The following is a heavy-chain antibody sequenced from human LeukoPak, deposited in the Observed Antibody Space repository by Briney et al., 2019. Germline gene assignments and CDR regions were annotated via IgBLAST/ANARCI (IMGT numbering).Heavy chain of an antibody. Sequence: GGSLRLSCAASGFTFSSFAMGWVRQAPGKGLEWVSVICGSGGSTYYADSVKGRFTISRDNSKNTLYLQMNGLRAEDTDVYYCAKANSGSCYDAFDVWGQGTMVTVSS. CDR1: GFTFSSFA. D-gene: IGHD1-26*01. CDR3: AKANSGSCYDAFDV. CDR2: ICGSGGST. J-gene: IGHJ3*01. V-gene: IGHV3-23*01.